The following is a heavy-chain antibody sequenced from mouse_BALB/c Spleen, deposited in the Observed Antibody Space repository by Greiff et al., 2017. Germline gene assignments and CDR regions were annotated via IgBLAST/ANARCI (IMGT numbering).Heavy chain of an antibody. Sequence: VQLQQSGAELVKPGASVKLSCTASGFNIKDTYMHWVKQRPEQGLEWIGRIDPANGNTKYDPKFQGKATITADTSSNTAYLQLSSLTSEDTAVYYCAPYYYGTFDYWGQGTTLTVSS. D-gene: IGHD1-1*01. CDR2: IDPANGNT. CDR1: GFNIKDTY. V-gene: IGHV14-3*02. CDR3: APYYYGTFDY. J-gene: IGHJ2*01.